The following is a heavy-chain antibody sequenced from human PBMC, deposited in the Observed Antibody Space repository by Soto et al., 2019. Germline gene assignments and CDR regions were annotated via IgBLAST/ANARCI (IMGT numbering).Heavy chain of an antibody. Sequence: QVQLQESGPGLVKPSETLSLTCTVSGGSISSYYWSWIRQPPGKGLEWSGYIYYSGSTNYNPSLKSRVTISVDTSKNQFSLKLSSVTAADTAVYYCARGIAAAGTFDYWGQGTLVTVSS. V-gene: IGHV4-59*01. CDR3: ARGIAAAGTFDY. J-gene: IGHJ4*02. CDR2: IYYSGST. CDR1: GGSISSYY. D-gene: IGHD6-13*01.